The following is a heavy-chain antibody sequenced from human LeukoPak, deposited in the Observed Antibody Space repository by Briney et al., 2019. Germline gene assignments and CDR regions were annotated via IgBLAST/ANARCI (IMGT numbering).Heavy chain of an antibody. D-gene: IGHD3-22*01. J-gene: IGHJ6*02. CDR3: ARHAVYYYDSSGDPHRYGMDV. CDR1: GYTFTGYY. Sequence: ASVKVSCKASGYTFTGYYMHWVRQAPGQGLEWMGWINPNSGGTNYAQKFQGRVTMTRDTSISTAYMELSRLRSDDTAVYYCARHAVYYYDSSGDPHRYGMDVWGQGTTVTVSS. V-gene: IGHV1-2*02. CDR2: INPNSGGT.